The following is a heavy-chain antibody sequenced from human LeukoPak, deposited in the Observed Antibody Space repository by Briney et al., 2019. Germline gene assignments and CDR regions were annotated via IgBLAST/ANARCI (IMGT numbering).Heavy chain of an antibody. CDR3: ASPMVRGALGAFDI. D-gene: IGHD3-10*01. Sequence: SETLSLTCTVSGGSIRSYYWTWIRQPPGKGLEWIGYIHASGSTDSEPSLKSRVTMSLDTSKNQFSLKLSSVTAADTAVYYCASPMVRGALGAFDIWGQGTMVTVSS. J-gene: IGHJ3*02. V-gene: IGHV4-4*09. CDR1: GGSIRSYY. CDR2: IHASGST.